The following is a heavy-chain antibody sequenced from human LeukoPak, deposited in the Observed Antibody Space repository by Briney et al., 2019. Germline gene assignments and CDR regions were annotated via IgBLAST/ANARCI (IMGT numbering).Heavy chain of an antibody. CDR1: GFIFSNYG. CDR2: ISYDGSNE. D-gene: IGHD7-27*01. Sequence: SLRLSCAASGFIFSNYGMHWVRQAPGKGLEWVAVISYDGSNEYYADSVKGRFTISRDTSKNTLYLQMNSLRAEDTALYYCARKFLTGRLIDYWGQGTLVTVSS. V-gene: IGHV3-30*03. CDR3: ARKFLTGRLIDY. J-gene: IGHJ4*02.